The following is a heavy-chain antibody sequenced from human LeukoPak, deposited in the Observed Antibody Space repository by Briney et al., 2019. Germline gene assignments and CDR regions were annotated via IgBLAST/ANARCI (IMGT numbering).Heavy chain of an antibody. V-gene: IGHV3-30*18. J-gene: IGHJ4*02. CDR1: GFTFGSYG. Sequence: GRSLRLSCAASGFTFGSYGMHWVRQAPGKGLEWVAVISYDGSNKYYADSVKGRFTISRDNSKNTLYLQMNSLRAEDTAVYYCAKALRVSSSWYSIGYWGQGTLVTVSS. CDR2: ISYDGSNK. CDR3: AKALRVSSSWYSIGY. D-gene: IGHD6-13*01.